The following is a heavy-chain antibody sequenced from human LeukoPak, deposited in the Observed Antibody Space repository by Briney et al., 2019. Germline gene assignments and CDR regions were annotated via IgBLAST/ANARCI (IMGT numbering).Heavy chain of an antibody. CDR1: GYTFTGYY. J-gene: IGHJ6*03. V-gene: IGHV1-2*02. CDR3: ARVVHYYYYMDV. CDR2: INPNSGGT. Sequence: ASVKVSCKASGYTFTGYYMHWMRQAPGQGLEWMGWINPNSGGTNYAQKFQGRVTMTRDTSISTAYMELSRLRSDDTAVYYCARVVHYYYYMDVWGKGTTVTVSS.